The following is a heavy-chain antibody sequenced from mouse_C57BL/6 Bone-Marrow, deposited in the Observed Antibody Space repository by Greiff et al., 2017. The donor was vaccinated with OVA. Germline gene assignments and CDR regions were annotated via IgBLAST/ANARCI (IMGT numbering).Heavy chain of an antibody. V-gene: IGHV1-81*01. Sequence: QVQLTESGAELARPGASVKLSCTASGYTFTSSGLSWVKQRTGHGLEWIVEIYPRSGNTYYNEKFKGKATLTADNSSSTAYMELRSLTSEDSAVYFCARKLFLDDWGQGTTLTVSS. CDR1: GYTFTSSG. CDR2: IYPRSGNT. CDR3: ARKLFLDD. D-gene: IGHD3-3*01. J-gene: IGHJ2*01.